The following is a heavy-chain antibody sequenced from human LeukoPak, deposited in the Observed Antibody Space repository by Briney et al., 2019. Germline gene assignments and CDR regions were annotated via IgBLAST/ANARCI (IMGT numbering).Heavy chain of an antibody. CDR3: ARRYCSSTSCLLKDWFDP. CDR2: IDPSDSYT. CDR1: GYSFTSYW. V-gene: IGHV5-10-1*01. J-gene: IGHJ5*02. Sequence: GESLKISCKGSGYSFTSYWISWVRQMPGKGLEWMGRIDPSDSYTNYSPSFQGHVTISADKSISTAYQQWSSLKASDTAMYYCARRYCSSTSCLLKDWFDPWGQGTLVTVSS. D-gene: IGHD2-2*01.